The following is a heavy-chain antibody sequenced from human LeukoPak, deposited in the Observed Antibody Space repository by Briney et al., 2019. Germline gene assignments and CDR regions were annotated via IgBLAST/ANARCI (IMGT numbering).Heavy chain of an antibody. CDR1: GFTFSSYW. V-gene: IGHV3-7*01. Sequence: GGSLRLSCAASGFTFSSYWMSWVRQAPGKGLEWVANIKQDGSEKYYVDSVKGRFTISRDNAKNSLYLQMNSLRAEDTAVYYCARYDFWSGYYTGYFDYWGQGTLVTVSS. CDR3: ARYDFWSGYYTGYFDY. D-gene: IGHD3-3*01. J-gene: IGHJ4*02. CDR2: IKQDGSEK.